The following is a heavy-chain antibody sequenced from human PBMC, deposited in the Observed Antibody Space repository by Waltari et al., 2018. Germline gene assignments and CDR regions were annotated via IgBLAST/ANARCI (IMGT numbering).Heavy chain of an antibody. CDR2: VDPEDGET. D-gene: IGHD5-12*01. J-gene: IGHJ3*02. V-gene: IGHV1-69-2*01. CDR1: GYTFTDYY. CDR3: ARGTKRGYSGYEDAFDI. Sequence: EVQLVQSGAEVKKPGATVKISCKVSGYTFTDYYMHWVQQAPGKGLEWMGLVDPEDGETIYAEKFQGRVTITADTSTDTAYMELSSLRSEDTAVYYCARGTKRGYSGYEDAFDIWGQGTMVTVSS.